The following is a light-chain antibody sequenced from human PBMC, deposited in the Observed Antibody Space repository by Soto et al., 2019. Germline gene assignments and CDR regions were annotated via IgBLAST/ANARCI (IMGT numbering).Light chain of an antibody. CDR1: QGIRNQ. J-gene: IGKJ1*01. CDR2: AAS. Sequence: LMPQSPSSFPASPPPSVPITCLASQGIRNQLNWFQQEPGKAPKALIYAASILQSGVPSRFSGSGSGTEFTLTISSLQPDDFATYYCQHYNSYSEAFGQGTKVDIK. V-gene: IGKV1-16*01. CDR3: QHYNSYSEA.